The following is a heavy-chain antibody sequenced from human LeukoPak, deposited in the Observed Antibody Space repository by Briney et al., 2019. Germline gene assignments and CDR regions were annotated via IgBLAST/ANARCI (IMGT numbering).Heavy chain of an antibody. J-gene: IGHJ5*02. CDR1: GGTFSSYA. V-gene: IGHV1-69*04. CDR3: ARDRPVYQLPSRYTHNWFDP. Sequence: GASVTVSCKASGGTFSSYAISWVRQAPGQGLEWMGRIIPILGIANYAQKFQGRVTITADKSTSTAYMELSSLRSEDTAVYYCARDRPVYQLPSRYTHNWFDPWGQGTLVTVSS. D-gene: IGHD2-2*01. CDR2: IIPILGIA.